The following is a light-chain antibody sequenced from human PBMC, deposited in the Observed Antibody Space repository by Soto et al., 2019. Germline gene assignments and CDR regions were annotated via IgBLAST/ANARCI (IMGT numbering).Light chain of an antibody. CDR3: QEYNIWPPKFI. V-gene: IGKV3-15*01. J-gene: IGKJ2*01. Sequence: DIVMTQSPATLSASPGETVTLSCRASQTVYNNLAWYQQKPGQAPRILIFGASTRASGLPARFSGSGSGTELTLTRSSLQSEDFAVYYCQEYNIWPPKFIFGQGTKLEI. CDR1: QTVYNN. CDR2: GAS.